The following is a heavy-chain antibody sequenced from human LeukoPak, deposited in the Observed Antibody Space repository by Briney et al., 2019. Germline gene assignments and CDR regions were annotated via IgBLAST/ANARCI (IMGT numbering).Heavy chain of an antibody. CDR2: ISYDGSNK. V-gene: IGHV3-30-3*01. CDR1: GFTFSSYA. J-gene: IGHJ4*02. Sequence: GGSLRLSCAASGFTFSSYAMHWVRQAPGKGLEWVAVISYDGSNKYYADSVKGRFTISRDNSKNTLYLQMNSLRAEDTAVYYCASPYYYDSSGYSYWGQGTLVTASS. CDR3: ASPYYYDSSGYSY. D-gene: IGHD3-22*01.